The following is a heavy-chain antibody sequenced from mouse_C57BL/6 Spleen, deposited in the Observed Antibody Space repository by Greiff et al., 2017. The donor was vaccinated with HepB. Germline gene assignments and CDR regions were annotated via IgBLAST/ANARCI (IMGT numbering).Heavy chain of an antibody. V-gene: IGHV1-15*01. Sequence: QVQLQQSGAELVRPGASVTLSCKASGYTFTDYDMHWVKQTPVHGLEWIGAIDPETGGTAYNQKFKGKAILTADKSSSTAYMELRSLTSEDSAVCYCTKCAWFAYWGQGTLVTVSA. CDR3: TKCAWFAY. CDR1: GYTFTDYD. CDR2: IDPETGGT. J-gene: IGHJ3*01.